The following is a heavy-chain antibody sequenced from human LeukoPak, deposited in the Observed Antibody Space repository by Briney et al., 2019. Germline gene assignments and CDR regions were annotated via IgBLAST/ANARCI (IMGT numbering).Heavy chain of an antibody. CDR1: GGSISSYY. CDR2: IYYSGST. CDR3: ARDSAIAVAGDAFDI. Sequence: SETLSLTCTVSGGSISSYYWSWIRQPPGKGLEWIGYIYYSGSTNYNPSLKSRVTISVGTSKNQFSLKLSSVTAADTAVYYCARDSAIAVAGDAFDIWGQGTMVTVSS. V-gene: IGHV4-59*01. J-gene: IGHJ3*02. D-gene: IGHD6-19*01.